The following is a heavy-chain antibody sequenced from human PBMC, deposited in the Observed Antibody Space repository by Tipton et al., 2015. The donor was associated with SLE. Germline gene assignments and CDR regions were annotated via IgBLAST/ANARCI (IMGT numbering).Heavy chain of an antibody. CDR1: GGSISSHY. Sequence: TLSLTCTVSGGSISSHYWSWIRQPPGKGLEWIGRIYTSGSTNYNPSLKSRVTMPVDTSKYQFSLKLTSVTAADTAVYYCARGFYSTTWTGWFDPWGQGTLVTVSS. CDR3: ARGFYSTTWTGWFDP. J-gene: IGHJ5*02. D-gene: IGHD2-2*01. V-gene: IGHV4-4*07. CDR2: IYTSGST.